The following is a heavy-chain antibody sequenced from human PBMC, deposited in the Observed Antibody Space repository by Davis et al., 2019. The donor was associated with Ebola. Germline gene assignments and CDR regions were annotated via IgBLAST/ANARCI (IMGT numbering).Heavy chain of an antibody. D-gene: IGHD6-19*01. Sequence: ASVKVSCKASGYTFTIYAIHWVRQAPGQRLEWMGWINAGNGNTKYSQKFQGRVTMTTDTSTSTAYMELRSLRSDDTAVYYCARAGYSSGWFTPPHWGQGTLVTVSS. J-gene: IGHJ4*02. V-gene: IGHV1-3*01. CDR1: GYTFTIYA. CDR3: ARAGYSSGWFTPPH. CDR2: INAGNGNT.